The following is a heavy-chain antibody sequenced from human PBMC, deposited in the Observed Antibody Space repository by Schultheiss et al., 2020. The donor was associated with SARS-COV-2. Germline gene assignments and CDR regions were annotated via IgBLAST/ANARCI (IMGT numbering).Heavy chain of an antibody. CDR2: ISSTGGST. V-gene: IGHV3-64D*09. CDR1: GFSFSSYT. Sequence: GESLKISCSASGFSFSSYTMHWVRQAPGKGLEYVSVISSTGGSTYYADSVKGRFTISRDNSKNKLYLQMSSLRAEDTAVYYCVKGVYCSGGSCNDYWGQGTLVTVSS. CDR3: VKGVYCSGGSCNDY. D-gene: IGHD2-15*01. J-gene: IGHJ4*02.